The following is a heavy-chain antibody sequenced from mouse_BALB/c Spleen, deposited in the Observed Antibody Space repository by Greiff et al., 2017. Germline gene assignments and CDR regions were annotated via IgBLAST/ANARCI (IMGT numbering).Heavy chain of an antibody. CDR3: ARHAYFDY. J-gene: IGHJ2*01. V-gene: IGHV14-3*02. CDR1: GFNIKDTY. Sequence: EVKLMESGAELVKPGASVKLSCTASGFNIKDTYMHWVKQRPEQGLEWIGRIDPANGNTKYDPKFQGKATITADTSSNTAYLQLSSLTSEDTAVYYCARHAYFDYWGQGTTLTVSS. CDR2: IDPANGNT.